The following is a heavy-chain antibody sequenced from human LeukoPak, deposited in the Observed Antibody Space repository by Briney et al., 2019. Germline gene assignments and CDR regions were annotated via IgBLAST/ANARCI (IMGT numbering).Heavy chain of an antibody. Sequence: ASVKVSCKASGYTFTSYYMHWVRQAPGQGLEWMGIINPSGGSTSYAQKFQGRVTMTRDTSTSTVYMELSSLRSEDTAVYYCARGQYSGYDLGAFDIWGQGTMVTVSS. CDR3: ARGQYSGYDLGAFDI. V-gene: IGHV1-46*01. J-gene: IGHJ3*02. CDR2: INPSGGST. D-gene: IGHD5-12*01. CDR1: GYTFTSYY.